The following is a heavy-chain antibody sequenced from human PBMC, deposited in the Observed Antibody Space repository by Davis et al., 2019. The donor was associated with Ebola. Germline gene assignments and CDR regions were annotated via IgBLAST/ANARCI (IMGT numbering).Heavy chain of an antibody. Sequence: PSETLSLTCTVSGGSISSGDYYWSWIRQPPGKGLEWIGYIYYSGSTYYNPSLKSRVTISVDTSKNQFSLKLSSVTAADTAVYYCARDKSDFGQPRELPGFDPWGQGTLVTVSS. CDR1: GGSISSGDYY. V-gene: IGHV4-30-4*01. D-gene: IGHD3/OR15-3a*01. CDR2: IYYSGST. J-gene: IGHJ5*02. CDR3: ARDKSDFGQPRELPGFDP.